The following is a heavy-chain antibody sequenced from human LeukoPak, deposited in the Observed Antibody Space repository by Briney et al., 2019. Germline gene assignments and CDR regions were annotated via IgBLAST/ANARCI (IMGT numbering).Heavy chain of an antibody. V-gene: IGHV3-15*01. Sequence: GGSLRLSCAASGFTFSSYWMSWVRQAPGKGLEWVGRIKSKTDGGTTDYAAPVKGRFTISRDDSKNTLCLQMNSLKTEDTAVYYCTTAPYCSSTSCYAIRYYYMDVWGKGTTVTVSS. CDR3: TTAPYCSSTSCYAIRYYYMDV. CDR1: GFTFSSYW. CDR2: IKSKTDGGTT. D-gene: IGHD2-2*01. J-gene: IGHJ6*03.